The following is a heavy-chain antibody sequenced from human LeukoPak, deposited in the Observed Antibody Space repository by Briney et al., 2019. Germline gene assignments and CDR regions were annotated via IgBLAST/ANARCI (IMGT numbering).Heavy chain of an antibody. Sequence: PGGSLRLSCAASGFTVSSNYMSWVRQAPGKGLVWFSRINHDGSSTNYADSVKGRFTISRDNAKNTVYLQMNSLRAEDTAVYYCVRDWGYDSSGYWQKYFDTWGQGTLVTVSS. D-gene: IGHD3-22*01. J-gene: IGHJ4*02. CDR3: VRDWGYDSSGYWQKYFDT. CDR1: GFTVSSNY. CDR2: INHDGSST. V-gene: IGHV3-74*01.